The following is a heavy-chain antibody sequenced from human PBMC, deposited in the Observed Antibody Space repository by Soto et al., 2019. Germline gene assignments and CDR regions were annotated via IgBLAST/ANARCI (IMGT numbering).Heavy chain of an antibody. D-gene: IGHD2-15*01. CDR2: ISYDGSNK. Sequence: PGGSLRLSCAASGFTFSSYGMHWVRQAPGKGLEWVAVISYDGSNKYYADSVKGRFTISRDNSKNTLYLQMNSLRAEDTAVYYCAKDRYCSGGSCYPAYFEHWGQGTLVTVSS. J-gene: IGHJ1*01. CDR3: AKDRYCSGGSCYPAYFEH. CDR1: GFTFSSYG. V-gene: IGHV3-30*18.